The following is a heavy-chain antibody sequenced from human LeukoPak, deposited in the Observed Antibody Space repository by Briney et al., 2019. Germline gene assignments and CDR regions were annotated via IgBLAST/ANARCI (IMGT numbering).Heavy chain of an antibody. CDR1: GFTFSTYI. D-gene: IGHD2-2*01. CDR3: AKDQLRYCSSTSCYSFDY. Sequence: GGSLRLSCAASGFTFSTYIMNWVRQAPGKGLEWVSSISSSSSYIYYADSVKGRFTISRDNSKNTLYLQMNSLRAEDTAVYYCAKDQLRYCSSTSCYSFDYWGQGTLVTVSS. J-gene: IGHJ4*02. V-gene: IGHV3-21*01. CDR2: ISSSSSYI.